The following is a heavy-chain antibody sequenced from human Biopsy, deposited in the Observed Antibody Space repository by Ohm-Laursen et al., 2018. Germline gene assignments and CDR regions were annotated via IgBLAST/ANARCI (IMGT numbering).Heavy chain of an antibody. J-gene: IGHJ6*02. V-gene: IGHV4-34*01. CDR2: FRFEDRT. CDR3: ARALDYYDPYYYYAMDV. Sequence: PSDTLSLTCKVYGKTFSDYYWSWIRQPPGKGLEWIGYFRFEDRTSYNSSLKSRVTISADTSKNQFSLKLRSVSAADTAVYFCARALDYYDPYYYYAMDVWGQGTSVTVSS. CDR1: GKTFSDYY. D-gene: IGHD3-16*01.